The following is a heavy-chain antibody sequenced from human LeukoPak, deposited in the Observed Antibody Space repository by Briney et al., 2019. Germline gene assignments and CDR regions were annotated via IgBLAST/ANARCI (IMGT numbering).Heavy chain of an antibody. D-gene: IGHD2-15*01. CDR1: GGSISRDSW. V-gene: IGHV4-4*02. CDR2: IFHRGST. Sequence: SGTLSLTCAVSGGSISRDSWWSWVRQSPGKGLECIGEIFHRGSTTYNPSLKSRVTMSIDKSKNRFSLELTSVTAADTAMYFCARRGFCTGSSCSFALDFWGQGTLVIVSS. CDR3: ARRGFCTGSSCSFALDF. J-gene: IGHJ4*02.